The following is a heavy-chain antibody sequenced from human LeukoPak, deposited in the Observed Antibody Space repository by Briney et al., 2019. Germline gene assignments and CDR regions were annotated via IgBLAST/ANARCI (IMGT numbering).Heavy chain of an antibody. Sequence: SETLSLTCTVSGGSISSYYWSWSRQPPGKGLEWIGYIYYSGSTKYNPSLTSRVTISVDTSKNQCSLKLNSVTVADTAVYYCARGGAGNCGGACYLNLFDPWGQGTLVTVSS. CDR1: GGSISSYY. J-gene: IGHJ5*02. V-gene: IGHV4-59*01. D-gene: IGHD2-21*02. CDR3: ARGGAGNCGGACYLNLFDP. CDR2: IYYSGST.